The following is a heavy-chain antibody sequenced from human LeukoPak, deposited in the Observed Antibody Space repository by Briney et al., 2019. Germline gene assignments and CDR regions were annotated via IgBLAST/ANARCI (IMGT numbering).Heavy chain of an antibody. CDR3: ARSVLRFLEWRHYYYYGMDV. CDR1: GFTFSDYY. V-gene: IGHV3-11*04. J-gene: IGHJ6*02. Sequence: PGGSLRLSCAASGFTFSDYYMSWIRQAPGKGLEWISYISSSGSTIYYADSVKGRFTISRDNAKNSLYLQMNSLRAEDTAVHYCARSVLRFLEWRHYYYYGMDVWGQGTTVTVSS. CDR2: ISSSGSTI. D-gene: IGHD3-3*01.